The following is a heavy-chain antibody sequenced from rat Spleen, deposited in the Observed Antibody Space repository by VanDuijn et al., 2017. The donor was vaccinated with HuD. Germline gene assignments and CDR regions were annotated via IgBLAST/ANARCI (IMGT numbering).Heavy chain of an antibody. CDR3: ATDGYYDGTYYAVYVMDA. CDR1: GFTFTNYG. Sequence: EVQLVESGGGLVQPGRSLKLSCVASGFTFTNYGMHWIRQAPTKGLEWVASISPTGGRTNYRDSVKGRFTISWNNAENTLYLQMDSLRSEDTATYYCATDGYYDGTYYAVYVMDAWGQGASVTVSS. J-gene: IGHJ4*01. V-gene: IGHV5-19*01. CDR2: ISPTGGRT. D-gene: IGHD1-12*02.